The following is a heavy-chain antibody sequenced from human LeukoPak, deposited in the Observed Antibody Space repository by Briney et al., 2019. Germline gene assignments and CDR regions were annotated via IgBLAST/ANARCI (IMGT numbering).Heavy chain of an antibody. CDR1: RGTFSSYA. D-gene: IGHD3-10*01. CDR2: TIPIFGTA. CDR3: ARDLTMVRGARYRPYNWFDA. Sequence: SVKVSCKASRGTFSSYAISWVRQAPGQGLEWMGGTIPIFGTANYAQKFQGRVTISADESTSTAYMELSSLRFEDTAVYYCARDLTMVRGARYRPYNWFDAWGQGTLVTVSS. J-gene: IGHJ5*02. V-gene: IGHV1-69*13.